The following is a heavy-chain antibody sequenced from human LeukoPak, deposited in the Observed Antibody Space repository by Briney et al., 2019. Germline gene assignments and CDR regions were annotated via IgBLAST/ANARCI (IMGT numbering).Heavy chain of an antibody. CDR2: MYYSGNT. V-gene: IGHV4-59*08. J-gene: IGHJ3*02. CDR1: GGSISSYY. D-gene: IGHD1-26*01. CDR3: ARHTLVGARNAFDI. Sequence: SETLSLTCNVSGGSISSYYWSWIRQPPGKGLEWIGYMYYSGNTNYDPSLKSRVTTSVDSSKNQFSLKLSSVTAADTAVYYCARHTLVGARNAFDIWGQGTMVTVSS.